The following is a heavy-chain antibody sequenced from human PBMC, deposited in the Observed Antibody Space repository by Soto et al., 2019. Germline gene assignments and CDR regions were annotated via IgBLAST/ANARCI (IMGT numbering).Heavy chain of an antibody. CDR2: IKSNSGDT. V-gene: IGHV1-2*02. Sequence: GASVKVSCKTSGYTFKLYYMHWVRQAPGRGLEWMGWIKSNSGDTTYGQKFQGRVTMTRDTSTTTVFLELTTLTYDDTAVYYCSRGMDVWGQGTSVTVSS. J-gene: IGHJ6*02. CDR1: GYTFKLYY. CDR3: SRGMDV.